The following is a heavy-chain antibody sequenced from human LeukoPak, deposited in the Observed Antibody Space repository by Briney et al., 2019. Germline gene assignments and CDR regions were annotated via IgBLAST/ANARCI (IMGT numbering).Heavy chain of an antibody. V-gene: IGHV1-8*03. CDR3: ASPQRGSGNYYTDY. J-gene: IGHJ4*02. D-gene: IGHD3-10*01. CDR1: GYTFTGYY. Sequence: ASVKVSCKASGYTFTGYYMHWVRQAPGQGLEWMGWMNPNSGNTGYAQKFQGRVTITRNTSISTAYMDLSSLRSEDTAVYYCASPQRGSGNYYTDYWGQGTLVTVSS. CDR2: MNPNSGNT.